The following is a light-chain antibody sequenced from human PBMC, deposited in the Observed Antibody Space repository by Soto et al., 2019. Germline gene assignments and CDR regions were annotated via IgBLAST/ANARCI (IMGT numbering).Light chain of an antibody. V-gene: IGKV1-9*01. J-gene: IGKJ4*01. Sequence: DVQLTRSPSFMSASVGDRVSITCRASQGISTFLAWYQQHPGTAPKRLIYDASNLQSGVPSRFIGSGSGTEFTLTISSLQPEDFATYYCQQVNNYPLTFGGGTKVEIK. CDR1: QGISTF. CDR3: QQVNNYPLT. CDR2: DAS.